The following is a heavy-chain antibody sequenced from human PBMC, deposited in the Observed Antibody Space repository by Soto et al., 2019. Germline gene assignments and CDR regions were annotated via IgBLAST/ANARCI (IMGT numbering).Heavy chain of an antibody. J-gene: IGHJ4*02. CDR1: GFIFSTYG. CDR3: AKAKGSSVWHAFDC. CDR2: TSYDGSNK. Sequence: QVQLVESGGGVVQPGRSLRLSCAASGFIFSTYGMHWVRQAPGEGLEWVAVTSYDGSNKYYADSVKGRFTISRDNSKNTLYLQMNGMRAEDTAIYYCAKAKGSSVWHAFDCWCQGTLVTVSS. V-gene: IGHV3-30*18. D-gene: IGHD6-19*01.